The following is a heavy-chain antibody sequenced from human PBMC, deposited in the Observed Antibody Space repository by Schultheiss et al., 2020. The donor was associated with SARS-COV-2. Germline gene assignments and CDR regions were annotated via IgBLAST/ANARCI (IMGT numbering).Heavy chain of an antibody. Sequence: GGSLRLSCAASGFTFSTYAMTWVRQAPGKGLEWVSAISASGGTTYYADSVKGRLTISRDNSKNTLYLQMNSLKTEDTAVYYCTTCSGWWGGDWFDPWGQGALVTV. CDR1: GFTFSTYA. CDR3: TTCSGWWGGDWFDP. J-gene: IGHJ5*02. V-gene: IGHV3-23*01. CDR2: ISASGGTT. D-gene: IGHD6-19*01.